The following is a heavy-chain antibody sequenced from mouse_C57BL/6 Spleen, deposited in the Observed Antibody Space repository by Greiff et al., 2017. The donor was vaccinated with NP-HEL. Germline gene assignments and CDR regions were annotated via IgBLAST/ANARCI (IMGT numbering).Heavy chain of an antibody. V-gene: IGHV1-64*01. CDR3: ARGGYYGSSYDFDV. CDR1: GYTFTSYW. J-gene: IGHJ1*03. D-gene: IGHD1-1*01. CDR2: IHPNSGST. Sequence: VQLQQPGAELVKPGASVKLSCKASGYTFTSYWMHWVKQRPGQGLEWIGMIHPNSGSTNYNEKFKSKATLTVDQSSSTAYMQLSSLTSEDSAVYYWARGGYYGSSYDFDVWGTGTTVTVSS.